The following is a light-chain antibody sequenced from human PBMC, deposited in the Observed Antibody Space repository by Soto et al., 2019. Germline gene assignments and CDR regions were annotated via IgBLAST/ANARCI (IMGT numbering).Light chain of an antibody. Sequence: HSALTQPPSASGSPGQSVTISCTGTSSDVGGHNFVSWYQQHPGKAPKFLIYEVSKRPSGVPDRFSGSKSGITASLTVSGLQADDEAYYYCSAYAGNNNPVIFGGGTKLTVL. CDR1: SSDVGGHNF. CDR3: SAYAGNNNPVI. V-gene: IGLV2-8*01. CDR2: EVS. J-gene: IGLJ2*01.